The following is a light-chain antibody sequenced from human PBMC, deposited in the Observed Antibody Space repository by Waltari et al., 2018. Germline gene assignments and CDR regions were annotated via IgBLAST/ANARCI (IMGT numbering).Light chain of an antibody. Sequence: SSELPQDPAVSVALGQTVRITCQGDSLRPSNARWYQLKPGQAPVLVIYGKDKRPSGIPDRISGYSSGATSSLTIPGAQAEDEADYYCSSRNGRANQVVFAGGTKVTVL. CDR1: SLRPSN. CDR2: GKD. V-gene: IGLV3-19*01. J-gene: IGLJ3*02. CDR3: SSRNGRANQVV.